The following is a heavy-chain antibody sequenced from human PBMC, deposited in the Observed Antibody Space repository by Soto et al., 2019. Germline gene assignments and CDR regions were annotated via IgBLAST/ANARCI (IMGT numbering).Heavy chain of an antibody. D-gene: IGHD3-16*01. CDR2: ISDDGSRT. V-gene: IGHV3-23*01. CDR3: VKGGWLDF. Sequence: EVQLLESGGGLVQPGGSLRLSCAASGFSFSTFEMSWVRQAPGRGLEWVSFISDDGSRTYYADAVKGRFTISRYNSKHTLYLQMNSLTAEDTAVYACVKGGWLDFWGQGPLVTVSS. CDR1: GFSFSTFE. J-gene: IGHJ5*01.